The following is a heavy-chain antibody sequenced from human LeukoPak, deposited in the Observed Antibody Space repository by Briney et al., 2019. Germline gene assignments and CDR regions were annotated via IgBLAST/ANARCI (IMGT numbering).Heavy chain of an antibody. CDR3: AKSDYGDYNYFDY. CDR2: ISGSGGST. Sequence: GGALRLSCADSGFTFSSYAMSWVRQAPGKGLEWVSAISGSGGSTYYADSVKGRFTISRDNSKNTLYLQMNSLRAEDTAVYYCAKSDYGDYNYFDYWGQGTLVTVSS. CDR1: GFTFSSYA. V-gene: IGHV3-23*01. D-gene: IGHD4-17*01. J-gene: IGHJ4*02.